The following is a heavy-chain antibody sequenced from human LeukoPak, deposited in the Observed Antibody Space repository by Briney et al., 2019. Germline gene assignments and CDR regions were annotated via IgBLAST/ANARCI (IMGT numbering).Heavy chain of an antibody. Sequence: SETLSLTCTISGGSISSYFWTWIRQPPGKGLEWIGYVSYSGSTNYNPSLKSRVTISVDTSKNQFSLRLSSVTAADTAVYYCARGGLYSSIWGQGTLVTVSS. CDR1: GGSISSYF. J-gene: IGHJ4*02. CDR3: ARGGLYSSI. CDR2: VSYSGST. V-gene: IGHV4-59*08. D-gene: IGHD6-13*01.